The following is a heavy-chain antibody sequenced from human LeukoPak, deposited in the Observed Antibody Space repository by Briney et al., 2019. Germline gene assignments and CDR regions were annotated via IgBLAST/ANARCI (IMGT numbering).Heavy chain of an antibody. CDR1: GFIFDDYT. D-gene: IGHD6-13*01. CDR3: AKDERSSSWYYFDY. J-gene: IGHJ4*02. V-gene: IGHV3-43*01. CDR2: ISWDGGST. Sequence: GGSLRLSCAASGFIFDDYTMHWVRQAPGKGLQWVSLISWDGGSTHYADSAKGRFTISRDNSKNSLYLQMNSLRTEDTALYYCAKDERSSSWYYFDYWGQGTLVTVSS.